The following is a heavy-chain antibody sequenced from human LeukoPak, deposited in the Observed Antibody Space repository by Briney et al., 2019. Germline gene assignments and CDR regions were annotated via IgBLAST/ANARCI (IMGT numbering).Heavy chain of an antibody. CDR3: ASYTY. CDR2: IYSDGST. CDR1: GFTVSNNY. Sequence: GGSLRLSFAVPGFTVSNNYGTGLPQAPGKGLEWVSVIYSDGSTCYADSVKGRFTIFRDNSKNTVFLHMNRLRAEDTAVYYCASYTYWGQGTLVTVSS. J-gene: IGHJ4*02. D-gene: IGHD3-16*01. V-gene: IGHV3-66*01.